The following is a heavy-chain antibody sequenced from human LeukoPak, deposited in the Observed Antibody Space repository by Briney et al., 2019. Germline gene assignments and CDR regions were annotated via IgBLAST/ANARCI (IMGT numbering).Heavy chain of an antibody. J-gene: IGHJ4*02. V-gene: IGHV4-31*03. D-gene: IGHD3-22*01. CDR1: GGSISSSSYY. Sequence: PSETLSLTCTVSGGSISSSSYYWGWIRQPPGKGLEWIGYIYYSGSTYYNPSLKSRVTISVDTSKNQFSLKLSSVTAADTAVYYCAKGNGNSGYSHLDYWGQGTLVTVSS. CDR3: AKGNGNSGYSHLDY. CDR2: IYYSGST.